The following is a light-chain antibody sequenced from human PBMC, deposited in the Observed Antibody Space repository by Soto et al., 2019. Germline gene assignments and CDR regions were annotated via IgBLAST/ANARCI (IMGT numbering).Light chain of an antibody. J-gene: IGKJ1*01. CDR1: QSISNY. CDR3: QQTYKTPLT. CDR2: LAS. V-gene: IGKV1-39*01. Sequence: DIQMTQSPSSLSASVGDRVTITFRASQSISNYLNWYQQRPGKAPKLLIYLASSSSSGVPSKFSGSGSGTDFTLTISVLQPEDSATYYCQQTYKTPLTFGQGTKVDI.